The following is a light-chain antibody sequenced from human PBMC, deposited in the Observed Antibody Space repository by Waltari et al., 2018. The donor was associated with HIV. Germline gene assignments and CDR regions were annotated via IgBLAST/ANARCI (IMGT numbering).Light chain of an antibody. CDR3: QQRTNWPPMYT. V-gene: IGKV3-11*01. Sequence: EIVLTQSPATLSLSPGERATLSCRASQSVGIYLAWYQQKPGQAPRLLIYDVSNRATGITARFSGSGSGTDFTLTISSLEPEDFAVYYCQQRTNWPPMYTFGQGTKLEIK. J-gene: IGKJ2*01. CDR2: DVS. CDR1: QSVGIY.